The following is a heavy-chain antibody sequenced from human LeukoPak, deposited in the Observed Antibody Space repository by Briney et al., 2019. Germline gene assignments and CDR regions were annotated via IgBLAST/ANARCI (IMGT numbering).Heavy chain of an antibody. V-gene: IGHV3-53*01. CDR2: LYDSGDT. J-gene: IGHJ4*02. Sequence: GGSLRLSCAASGFSVSTSYMSWVRQAPGKGLEYVSVLYDSGDTYYAESVKGRFSISRDNSKNTVYLQMNSLRVEDTAVYYCARAAYDSGGYTANHDFWGQGTLVTVSS. D-gene: IGHD3-22*01. CDR3: ARAAYDSGGYTANHDF. CDR1: GFSVSTSY.